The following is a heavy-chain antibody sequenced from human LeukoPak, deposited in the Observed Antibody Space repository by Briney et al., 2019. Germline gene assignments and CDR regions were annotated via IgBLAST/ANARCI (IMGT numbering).Heavy chain of an antibody. Sequence: GGSLRLSCTASGFIFSDYYMGWIRQAPGRGLEWISYISNSGTWIRYADSVKGRFIVSRDNSKNTLYLQMNSLRAEDTAVYYCALNRGSGWYFHYWGQGTLVTVSS. D-gene: IGHD6-19*01. CDR2: ISNSGTWI. CDR1: GFIFSDYY. V-gene: IGHV3-11*04. J-gene: IGHJ4*02. CDR3: ALNRGSGWYFHY.